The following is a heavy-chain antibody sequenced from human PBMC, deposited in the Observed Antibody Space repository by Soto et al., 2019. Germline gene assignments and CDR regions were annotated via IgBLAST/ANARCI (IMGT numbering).Heavy chain of an antibody. Sequence: GGSLRLSCAASGFTFDDYTMHWVCQAPGKGLEWVSLISWDGGSTYYADSVKGRFTISRDNSKNSLYLQMNSLRTEDTALYYCAKDMGSIRFLEWLSTWGMDVWGQGTTVTVSS. CDR2: ISWDGGST. CDR1: GFTFDDYT. V-gene: IGHV3-43*01. CDR3: AKDMGSIRFLEWLSTWGMDV. D-gene: IGHD3-3*01. J-gene: IGHJ6*02.